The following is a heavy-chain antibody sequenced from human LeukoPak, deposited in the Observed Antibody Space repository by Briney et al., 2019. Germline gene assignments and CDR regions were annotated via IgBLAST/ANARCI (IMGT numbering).Heavy chain of an antibody. Sequence: PGGSLRLSCAASGFTFSSYGMSWVRQAPGEGLEWVSGISGSGGSTFYADSVKGRFTISRDNSKNTLYLQMNSLRAEDTAVYYCAKDYYDSSGYQTRFDYWGQGTLVTVSS. J-gene: IGHJ4*02. D-gene: IGHD3-22*01. CDR3: AKDYYDSSGYQTRFDY. V-gene: IGHV3-23*01. CDR2: ISGSGGST. CDR1: GFTFSSYG.